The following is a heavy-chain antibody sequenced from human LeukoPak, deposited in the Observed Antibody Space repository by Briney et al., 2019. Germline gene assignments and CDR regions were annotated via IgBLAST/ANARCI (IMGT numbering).Heavy chain of an antibody. V-gene: IGHV1-69*05. CDR3: ARDQCSSTSCSGGSSPDYYMDV. D-gene: IGHD2-2*01. J-gene: IGHJ6*03. CDR1: GGTFSSYA. Sequence: SVKVSCKASGGTFSSYAISWVRQAPGQGLEWMGRIIPIFGTANYAQKFQGRVTTTTDESTSTAYMELSSLRSEDTAVYYCARDQCSSTSCSGGSSPDYYMDVWGKGTTVTVSS. CDR2: IIPIFGTA.